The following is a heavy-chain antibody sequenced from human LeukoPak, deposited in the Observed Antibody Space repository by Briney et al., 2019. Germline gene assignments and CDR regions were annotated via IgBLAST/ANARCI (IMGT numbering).Heavy chain of an antibody. Sequence: PGGSLRLFCATSGFTFSSYPMSWVRQAPGKGLEWVSAISDSGGSIYYADSVKGRFTISRDNSKNTLYLQMNSLRAEDSAVYYCARKAHDNNWNFRFDPWGQGTLVTVSS. CDR1: GFTFSSYP. CDR2: ISDSGGSI. D-gene: IGHD1-7*01. J-gene: IGHJ5*02. V-gene: IGHV3-23*01. CDR3: ARKAHDNNWNFRFDP.